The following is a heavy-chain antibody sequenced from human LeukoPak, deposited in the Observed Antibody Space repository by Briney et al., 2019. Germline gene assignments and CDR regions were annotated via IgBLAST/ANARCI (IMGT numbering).Heavy chain of an antibody. Sequence: PSETLSLTCTVSGGSISSYYWSWIRQPPGKGLEWIGYIYYSGSTNYNPSLKSRVTISVDTSKNQFSLKLSSVTAADTAVYYCARGSGSGSYYLNFDYWGQGTLVTVSS. V-gene: IGHV4-59*01. CDR2: IYYSGST. CDR1: GGSISSYY. J-gene: IGHJ4*02. CDR3: ARGSGSGSYYLNFDY. D-gene: IGHD3-10*01.